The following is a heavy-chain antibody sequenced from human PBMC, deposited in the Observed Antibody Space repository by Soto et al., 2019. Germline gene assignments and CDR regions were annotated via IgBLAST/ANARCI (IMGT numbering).Heavy chain of an antibody. D-gene: IGHD2-21*01. Sequence: PSETLSLTCTVSGGSISSYYWSWIRQPPGKGLEWIGYIYYSGSTNYNPSLKSRVTISVDTSKNQFSLKLSSVTAADTAVYYCARLSDSLYYYYMDVWGKGTTVTV. J-gene: IGHJ6*03. CDR3: ARLSDSLYYYYMDV. V-gene: IGHV4-59*08. CDR2: IYYSGST. CDR1: GGSISSYY.